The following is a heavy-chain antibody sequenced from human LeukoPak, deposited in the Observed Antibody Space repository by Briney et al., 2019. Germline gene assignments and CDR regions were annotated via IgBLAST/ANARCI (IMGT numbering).Heavy chain of an antibody. CDR3: AKSTSGSYYDFWSGYSHFDY. CDR1: GFTFSSYG. V-gene: IGHV3-30*02. D-gene: IGHD3-3*01. CDR2: IRYDGSNK. Sequence: GGSLRLSCAASGFTFSSYGMHWVRQAPGKGLEWVAFIRYDGSNKYYADSVKGRFTISRDNSKNTLYLQMNSLRAEDTAVYYCAKSTSGSYYDFWSGYSHFDYWGQGTLVTVSS. J-gene: IGHJ4*02.